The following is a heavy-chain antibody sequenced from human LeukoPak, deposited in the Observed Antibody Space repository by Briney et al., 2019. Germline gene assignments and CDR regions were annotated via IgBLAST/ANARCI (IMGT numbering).Heavy chain of an antibody. CDR2: IYTSGST. D-gene: IGHD3-9*01. J-gene: IGHJ6*03. CDR3: AREEPLRYFDWLSKHYYYYYMDV. Sequence: SETLSLTCTVSGGSISSYYWSWIRQPAGKGLEWIGRIYTSGSTNYNPSLKSRVTMLVDTSKNQFSLKLSSVTAADTAVYYCAREEPLRYFDWLSKHYYYYYMDVWGKGTTVTISS. V-gene: IGHV4-4*07. CDR1: GGSISSYY.